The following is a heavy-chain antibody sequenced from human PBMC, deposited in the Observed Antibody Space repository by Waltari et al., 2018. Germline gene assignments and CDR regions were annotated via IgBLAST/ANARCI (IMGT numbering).Heavy chain of an antibody. D-gene: IGHD2-2*01. CDR2: IAYDGSNK. CDR3: TRKSQLLWTGQDYYYGMDV. Sequence: QVQLVESGGGVVQPGRSLRLSCATSGFTFSSYGIYWVRRAPGKGRGWFVFIAYDGSNKEYADSVKGRFTISRDNSKNTLYLQMKGLRAEDTAVYYCTRKSQLLWTGQDYYYGMDVWGQGTTVTVSS. J-gene: IGHJ6*02. CDR1: GFTFSSYG. V-gene: IGHV3-33*01.